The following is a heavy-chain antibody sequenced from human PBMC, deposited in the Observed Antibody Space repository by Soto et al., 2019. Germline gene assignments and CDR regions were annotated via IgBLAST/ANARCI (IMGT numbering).Heavy chain of an antibody. J-gene: IGHJ6*02. CDR1: GFTFSTYA. Sequence: GGSLRLSCAASGFTFSTYAMNWVRQAPGKGLEWVSVISGSGDSTYYADSVKGRFTISRDNSKNTLFLQMNSLRAEDTAVYYCAKQVRGLRAFYSYGLDVWGQGTTVTVSS. V-gene: IGHV3-23*01. CDR3: AKQVRGLRAFYSYGLDV. CDR2: ISGSGDST. D-gene: IGHD3-10*01.